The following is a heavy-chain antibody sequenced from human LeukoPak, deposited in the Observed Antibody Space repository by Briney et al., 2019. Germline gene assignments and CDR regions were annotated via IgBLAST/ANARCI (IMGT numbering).Heavy chain of an antibody. CDR1: GFTFSSYE. V-gene: IGHV3-48*03. CDR2: ISSSGNTV. D-gene: IGHD2-21*02. Sequence: HTGGSLRLSCAVSGFTFSSYEMNWVRQAPGKGLEWVSYISSSGNTVYYPDSVKGRFTISRDNAKNSAHLQMNSLRVEDTAIYYCARLYCGGDCDAFDIWGQGTMVTVSS. CDR3: ARLYCGGDCDAFDI. J-gene: IGHJ3*02.